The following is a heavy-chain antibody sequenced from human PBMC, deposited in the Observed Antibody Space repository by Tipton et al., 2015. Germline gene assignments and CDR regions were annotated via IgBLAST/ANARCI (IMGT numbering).Heavy chain of an antibody. CDR2: INHSGST. D-gene: IGHD5-24*01. J-gene: IGHJ4*02. CDR3: AGGWGAWMAQRPLDY. CDR1: GESFSGYY. V-gene: IGHV4-34*01. Sequence: TLSLTCAVYGESFSGYYWSWIRQPPGRGLEWIGEINHSGSTNYNPSLKSRVTISVDTSKKQFSLNLSSVIAADTAVYYCAGGWGAWMAQRPLDYWGQGTLVTVSS.